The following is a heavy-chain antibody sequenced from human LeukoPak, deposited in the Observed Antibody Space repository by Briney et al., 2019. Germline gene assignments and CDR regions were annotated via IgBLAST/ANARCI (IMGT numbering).Heavy chain of an antibody. J-gene: IGHJ4*02. Sequence: SETLSLTCTVSGGSISSYYWSWIRQPPGKGLEWIGYIYYSGSTNYNPSLKSRVTISVDTSKNQFSLKLSSVTAADTAVYYCARHGDSGYLDYWGQGTLVTVSS. V-gene: IGHV4-59*01. D-gene: IGHD1-26*01. CDR1: GGSISSYY. CDR2: IYYSGST. CDR3: ARHGDSGYLDY.